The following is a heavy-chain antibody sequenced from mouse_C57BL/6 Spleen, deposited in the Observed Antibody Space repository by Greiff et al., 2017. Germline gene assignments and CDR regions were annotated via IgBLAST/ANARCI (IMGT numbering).Heavy chain of an antibody. CDR2: INPNNGGT. CDR3: ARWFYYYGSSYGGYYAMDY. J-gene: IGHJ4*01. D-gene: IGHD1-1*01. V-gene: IGHV1-18*01. Sequence: VQLQQSGPELVKPGASVKIPCKASGYTFTDYNMDWVKQSHGKSLEWIGDINPNNGGTIYNQKFKGKATLTVDKSSSTAYMELRSLTSEDTAVYYCARWFYYYGSSYGGYYAMDYWGQGTSVTVSS. CDR1: GYTFTDYN.